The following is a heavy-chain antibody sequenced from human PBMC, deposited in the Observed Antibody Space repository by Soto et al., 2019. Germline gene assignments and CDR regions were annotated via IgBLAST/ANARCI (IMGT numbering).Heavy chain of an antibody. J-gene: IGHJ5*02. CDR1: GFTFSSYA. CDR2: ISGSGGST. Sequence: RLSCAASGFTFSSYAMSWVRQAPGKGLEWVSAISGSGGSTYYADSVKGRFTISRDNSKNTLYLQMNSLRAEDTAVYYCAKASYYDSSGWPWGQGTLVTVSS. V-gene: IGHV3-23*01. CDR3: AKASYYDSSGWP. D-gene: IGHD3-22*01.